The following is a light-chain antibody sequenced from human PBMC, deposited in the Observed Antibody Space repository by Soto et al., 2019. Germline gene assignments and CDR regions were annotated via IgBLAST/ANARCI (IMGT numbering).Light chain of an antibody. CDR1: SSDVGGYNY. CDR3: CSSAGTYTSV. Sequence: QSALTQPRSVSGSPGQSVTISCTGTSSDVGGYNYVSWYQQHPGKAPKLMIYDVSKRPSGVPDRFSGSKSGNTASLTISGLLAEDEADYYCCSSAGTYTSVFGGGTKVTVL. J-gene: IGLJ3*02. CDR2: DVS. V-gene: IGLV2-11*01.